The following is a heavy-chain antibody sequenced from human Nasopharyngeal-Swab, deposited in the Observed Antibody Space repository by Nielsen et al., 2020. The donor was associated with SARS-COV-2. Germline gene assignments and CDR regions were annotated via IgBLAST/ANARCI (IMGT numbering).Heavy chain of an antibody. D-gene: IGHD6-13*01. J-gene: IGHJ6*02. CDR2: IGTAGDT. CDR3: ARGRGSSWAYYYYGMDV. CDR1: GFTFSSYD. V-gene: IGHV3-13*01. Sequence: AGSLRLSCAASGFTFSSYDMHWVRQATGKGLEWVSAIGTAGDTYYPGSVKGRFTISRENAKNSLYLQMNSLRAGDTAVYYCARGRGSSWAYYYYGMDVWGQGTTVTVSS.